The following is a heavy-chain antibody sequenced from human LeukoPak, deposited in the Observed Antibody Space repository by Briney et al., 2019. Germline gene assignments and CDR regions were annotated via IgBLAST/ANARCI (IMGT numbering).Heavy chain of an antibody. J-gene: IGHJ4*02. V-gene: IGHV4-61*02. CDR3: AREYSH. D-gene: IGHD5-12*01. CDR1: GDSITSGDCY. Sequence: SETLSLTCSVSGDSITSGDCYWTWIRQPAGRGLEWIGLIYTSGSTKYNPSLKSRITMSLDTSKKQISLQLNSVTAADTAVYYCAREYSHWGQGTLVTVSS. CDR2: IYTSGST.